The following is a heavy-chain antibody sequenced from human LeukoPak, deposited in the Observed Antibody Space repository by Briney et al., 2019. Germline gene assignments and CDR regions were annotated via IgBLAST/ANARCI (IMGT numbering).Heavy chain of an antibody. CDR1: GFTFRNYG. D-gene: IGHD5-24*01. J-gene: IGHJ4*02. CDR3: AKDVNGYNSCYFDY. Sequence: GGSLRLSCAASGFTFRNYGMHWVRQAPGKGLGRVSFIRYDGSNKYYVDSVKGRFTISRDNSKNTLYLQMNSLRVEDTAVYYCAKDVNGYNSCYFDYWGQGTLVTVSS. CDR2: IRYDGSNK. V-gene: IGHV3-30*02.